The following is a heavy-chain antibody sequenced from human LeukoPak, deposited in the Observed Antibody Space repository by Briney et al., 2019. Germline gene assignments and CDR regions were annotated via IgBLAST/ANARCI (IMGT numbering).Heavy chain of an antibody. V-gene: IGHV1-46*01. CDR3: ATFGVVVAATGYFDY. CDR1: GYTFTSYY. Sequence: ASVKVSCKASGYTFTSYYMHWVRQAPGQGLEWMGIINPSGGSTSYAQKFQGRVTMTRNMSTRTVYMELSSLRSEDTAVYYCATFGVVVAATGYFDYWGQGTLVTVSS. J-gene: IGHJ4*02. CDR2: INPSGGST. D-gene: IGHD2-15*01.